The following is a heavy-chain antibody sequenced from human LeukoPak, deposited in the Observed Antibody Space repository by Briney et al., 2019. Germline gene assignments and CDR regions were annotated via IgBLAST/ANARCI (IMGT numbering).Heavy chain of an antibody. J-gene: IGHJ4*02. CDR3: ANSVVGASSFDY. D-gene: IGHD2-15*01. Sequence: GGSLRLSCAASGFTFSNYGLHWVRQAPGKGLEWVAFIPYDGKNKYYADSVKGRFTISRDNSKNTLYLQMNSLRAEDTAVYYCANSVVGASSFDYWGQGTLVTVSS. V-gene: IGHV3-30*02. CDR2: IPYDGKNK. CDR1: GFTFSNYG.